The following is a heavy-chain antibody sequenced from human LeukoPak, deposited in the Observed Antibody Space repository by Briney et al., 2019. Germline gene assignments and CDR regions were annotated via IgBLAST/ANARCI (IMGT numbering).Heavy chain of an antibody. CDR1: GFTFYNTW. V-gene: IGHV3-15*07. J-gene: IGHJ4*02. Sequence: PGGSLRLSCTVSGFTFYNTWMNWVRRAPGKGLEWVGRIKSKTDGGTIDYAAPVKGRFTISRDDSKNTLYLQMDNLKTEDTAIYYCSTPSFWGQGTLVTVSS. CDR3: STPSF. CDR2: IKSKTDGGTI.